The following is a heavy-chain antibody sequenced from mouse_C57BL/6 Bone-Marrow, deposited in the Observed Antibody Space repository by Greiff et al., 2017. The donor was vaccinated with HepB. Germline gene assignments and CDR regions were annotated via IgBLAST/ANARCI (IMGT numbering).Heavy chain of an antibody. Sequence: EVKLVESEGGLVQPGSSMKLSCTASGFTFSDYYMAWVRQVPEKGLEWVANINYDGSSTYYLDSLKSRFIISRDNAKNILYLQMSSLKSEDTATYYCARGATPPRYFDVWGTGTTVTVSS. CDR1: GFTFSDYY. CDR3: ARGATPPRYFDV. CDR2: INYDGSST. J-gene: IGHJ1*03. V-gene: IGHV5-16*01. D-gene: IGHD3-1*01.